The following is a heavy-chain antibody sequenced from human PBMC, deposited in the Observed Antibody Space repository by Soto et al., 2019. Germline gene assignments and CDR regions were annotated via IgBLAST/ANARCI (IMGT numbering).Heavy chain of an antibody. D-gene: IGHD2-15*01. CDR2: IYYSGST. J-gene: IGHJ4*02. CDR1: GGSISSGDYY. V-gene: IGHV4-30-4*01. Sequence: PSETLSLTCTVSGGSISSGDYYWSWIRQPPGKGLEWIGYIYYSGSTYYNPSLMSRVTISIDTSKNQFSLKLSSVTAADTALYYCARLRGLGVVSPYFDYWGQGALVTVSS. CDR3: ARLRGLGVVSPYFDY.